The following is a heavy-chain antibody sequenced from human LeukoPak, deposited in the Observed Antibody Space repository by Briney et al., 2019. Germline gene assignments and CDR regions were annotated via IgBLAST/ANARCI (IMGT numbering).Heavy chain of an antibody. CDR3: ARDRFVDYDFWSGYYPPAEIDY. D-gene: IGHD3-3*01. CDR2: IIPILGIA. J-gene: IGHJ4*02. CDR1: GGTFSSYT. V-gene: IGHV1-69*02. Sequence: GASVKVSCKASGGTFSSYTISWVRQAPGQGPEWMGRIIPILGIANYAQKFQGRVTITADKSTSTAYMELSSLRSEDTAVYYCARDRFVDYDFWSGYYPPAEIDYWGQGTLVTVSS.